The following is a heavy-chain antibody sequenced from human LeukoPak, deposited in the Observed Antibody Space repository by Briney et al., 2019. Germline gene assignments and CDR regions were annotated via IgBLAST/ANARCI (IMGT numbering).Heavy chain of an antibody. CDR1: GFTFSSYW. V-gene: IGHV3-7*01. D-gene: IGHD3-9*01. CDR3: ARNLYILTGSRTYYYYGMDV. J-gene: IGHJ6*02. Sequence: PGGSLRLSCAASGFTFSSYWMSWLRQAPGKGLEWVANIKQDGSEKYYVDSVKGRFTIPRDNDKNTLYLQMNSLRAEDTAVYYCARNLYILTGSRTYYYYGMDVWGQGTTVTVSS. CDR2: IKQDGSEK.